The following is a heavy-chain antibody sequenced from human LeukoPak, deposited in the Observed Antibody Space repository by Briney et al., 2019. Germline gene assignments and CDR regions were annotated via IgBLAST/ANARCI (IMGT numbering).Heavy chain of an antibody. Sequence: SETLSLTCTVSGYSISSGYYWGWIRQPPGKGLEWIGSIYYSGSTYYKPSLKSRVTISLDTSKNQFSLKLSSVTAADTAVYYCARAYSPPQWSPFDYWGQGTLVTVSS. D-gene: IGHD6-13*01. CDR2: IYYSGST. J-gene: IGHJ4*02. CDR1: GYSISSGYY. V-gene: IGHV4-38-2*02. CDR3: ARAYSPPQWSPFDY.